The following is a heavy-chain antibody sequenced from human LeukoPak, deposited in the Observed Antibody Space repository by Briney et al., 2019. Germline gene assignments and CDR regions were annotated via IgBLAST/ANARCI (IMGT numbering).Heavy chain of an antibody. CDR3: ARSQYCSSTSCPLFAFDI. V-gene: IGHV4-30-2*01. Sequence: PSETLSLTCTVSGGSISSGGYYWSWIRQPPGKGLEWIGYIYHSGSTYYNPSLKSRVTISVDRSKNQFSLKLSSVTAADTAVYYCARSQYCSSTSCPLFAFDIWGQGTMVTVSS. J-gene: IGHJ3*02. D-gene: IGHD2-2*01. CDR1: GGSISSGGYY. CDR2: IYHSGST.